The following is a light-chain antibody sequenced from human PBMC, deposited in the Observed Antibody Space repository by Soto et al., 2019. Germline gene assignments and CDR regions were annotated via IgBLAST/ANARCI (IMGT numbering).Light chain of an antibody. Sequence: DIPMTQSPSSLSASVGDRVTITCRARQSINSYLNWYQLKPGKAPKLLIYAASSLQSAVPSRFSGSGSGTDFTLTISSLQPDDFATYYCQQSYSTPRTFGQGTKVEIK. CDR1: QSINSY. CDR3: QQSYSTPRT. CDR2: AAS. V-gene: IGKV1-39*01. J-gene: IGKJ1*01.